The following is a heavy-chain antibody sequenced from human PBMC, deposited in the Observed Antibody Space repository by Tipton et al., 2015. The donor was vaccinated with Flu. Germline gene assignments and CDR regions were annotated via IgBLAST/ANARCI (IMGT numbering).Heavy chain of an antibody. CDR1: GFTVSSKY. Sequence: SLRLPCAASGFTVSSKYMSWVRQAPGKGLEWVSNIYNDGTTYYADSVKGRFTISRDNSKNTVHLQMNSLRAEDTAVYYCTRESTVGTYWGQGTLVTVSS. CDR3: TRESTVGTY. D-gene: IGHD4-11*01. CDR2: IYNDGTT. V-gene: IGHV3-53*01. J-gene: IGHJ4*02.